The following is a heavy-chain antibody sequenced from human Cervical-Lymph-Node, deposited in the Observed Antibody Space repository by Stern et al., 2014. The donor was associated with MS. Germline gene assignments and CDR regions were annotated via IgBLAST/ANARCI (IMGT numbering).Heavy chain of an antibody. Sequence: VHRVESGAEVQSPGSSVKISCKASGGSLSSNPVSWVRQAPGQGLECMGGIIPLFDSPNYSQKLAGRLTIIADKSTSTTYMQLSSLRSEDTAIYYCARDGILQTVDAFDLWGQGTMVTVSS. V-gene: IGHV1-69*06. CDR3: ARDGILQTVDAFDL. J-gene: IGHJ3*01. CDR1: GGSLSSNP. D-gene: IGHD2-21*01. CDR2: IIPLFDSP.